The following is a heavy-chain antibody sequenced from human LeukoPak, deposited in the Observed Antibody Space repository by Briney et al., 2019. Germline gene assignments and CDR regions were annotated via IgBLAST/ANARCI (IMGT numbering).Heavy chain of an antibody. J-gene: IGHJ4*02. D-gene: IGHD3-16*01. V-gene: IGHV4-31*03. CDR3: ATDPVGGGLRPY. CDR1: GGSISSGGYY. Sequence: PSQTLSLACTVSGGSISSGGYYWSWIRQHPGKGLEWIGYIYYSGSTYYNPSLKSRVTISVDTSKNQFSLKLSSVTAADTAVYYCATDPVGGGLRPYWGQGTLVTVSS. CDR2: IYYSGST.